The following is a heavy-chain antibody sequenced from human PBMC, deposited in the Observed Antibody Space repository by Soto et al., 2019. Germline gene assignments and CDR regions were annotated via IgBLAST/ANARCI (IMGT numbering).Heavy chain of an antibody. CDR1: GGSISSTTYY. Sequence: SETLSLTCTVSGGSISSTTYYWGWIRQPPGKGLEWIGSIYYSGSIYYNPSLKIRATISVDTSKNQFSLKLSSVTAADTAVYFCARTVSTVINRHFDYWGQGTLVTVSS. J-gene: IGHJ4*02. D-gene: IGHD4-17*01. CDR3: ARTVSTVINRHFDY. V-gene: IGHV4-39*01. CDR2: IYYSGSI.